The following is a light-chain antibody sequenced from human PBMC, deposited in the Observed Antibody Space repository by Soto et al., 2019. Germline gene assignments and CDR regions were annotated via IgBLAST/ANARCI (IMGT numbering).Light chain of an antibody. CDR1: SSNIGSNY. J-gene: IGLJ2*01. CDR3: AAWDDSLSGVV. Sequence: QSVLTQPPSASGTPGQRVTISCSGSSSNIGSNYVYWYQQLPGTVPQLLIYRNSERPSGVPDRFSGSKSGTSASLAISGLRSEDEAAYYCAAWDDSLSGVVFGGGTKLTVL. CDR2: RNS. V-gene: IGLV1-47*01.